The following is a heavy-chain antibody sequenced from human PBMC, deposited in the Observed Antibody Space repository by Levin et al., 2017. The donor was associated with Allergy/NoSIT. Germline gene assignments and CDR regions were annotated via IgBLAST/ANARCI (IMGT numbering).Heavy chain of an antibody. Sequence: LVKVSCKASGGTFSSYAISWVRQAPGQGLEWMGGIIPIFGTANYAQKFQGRVTITADESTSTAYMELSSLRSEDTAVYYCARDRCIVGATTSAYYYYGMDVWGQGTTVTVSS. J-gene: IGHJ6*02. V-gene: IGHV1-69*13. CDR3: ARDRCIVGATTSAYYYYGMDV. CDR1: GGTFSSYA. D-gene: IGHD1-26*01. CDR2: IIPIFGTA.